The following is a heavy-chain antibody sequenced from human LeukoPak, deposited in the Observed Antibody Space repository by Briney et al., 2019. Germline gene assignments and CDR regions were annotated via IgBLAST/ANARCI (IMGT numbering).Heavy chain of an antibody. Sequence: PGGSLRLSCAASEFTFSSYSMNWVRQAPGKGLEWVSSISSSSSYIYYADSVKGRFTISRDNAKNSLYLQMNSLRAEDTAVYYCARMVRGVSGDNWFDPWGQGTLVTVSS. CDR2: ISSSSSYI. CDR3: ARMVRGVSGDNWFDP. D-gene: IGHD3-10*01. CDR1: EFTFSSYS. V-gene: IGHV3-21*01. J-gene: IGHJ5*02.